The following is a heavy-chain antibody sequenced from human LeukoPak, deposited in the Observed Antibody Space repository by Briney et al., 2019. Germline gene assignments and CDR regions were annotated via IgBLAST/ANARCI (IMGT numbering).Heavy chain of an antibody. CDR2: INPSGGST. Sequence: ASVKVSCKASGYTFTSYYMHWVRQAPGQGLEWMGIINPSGGSTSYAQKFQGRVTMTRNTSISTAYMELSSLRSEDTAVYYCARALGGFGSYIWFDPWGQGTLVTVSS. CDR1: GYTFTSYY. CDR3: ARALGGFGSYIWFDP. V-gene: IGHV1-46*01. D-gene: IGHD3-10*01. J-gene: IGHJ5*02.